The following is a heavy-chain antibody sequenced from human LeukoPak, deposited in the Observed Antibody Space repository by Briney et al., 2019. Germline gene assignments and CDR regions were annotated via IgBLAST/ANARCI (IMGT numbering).Heavy chain of an antibody. CDR3: AKDSYSSSWD. D-gene: IGHD6-13*01. CDR1: GFTVSSYG. CDR2: ISYDGSNK. J-gene: IGHJ4*02. V-gene: IGHV3-30*18. Sequence: PGGSLRLSCAASGFTVSSYGVHWVRQAPGKGLEWVAVISYDGSNKYYADSVKGRFTISRDNSKNTLYLQMNSLRAEDTAVYYCAKDSYSSSWDWGQGTLVTVSS.